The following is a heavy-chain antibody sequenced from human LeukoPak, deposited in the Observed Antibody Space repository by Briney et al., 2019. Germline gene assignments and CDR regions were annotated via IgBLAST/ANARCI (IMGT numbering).Heavy chain of an antibody. CDR1: GFTFSSYR. V-gene: IGHV3-7*01. J-gene: IGHJ4*02. Sequence: GGSLRLSCAAPGFTFSSYRMYWVRQAPGKGLEWVDNIKQDGSHKYYVDSVKGRFTISRDNAKNSLYLQMNSLRVEDTAVYYCVREEGYWGQGTLVTVSS. CDR2: IKQDGSHK. CDR3: VREEGY.